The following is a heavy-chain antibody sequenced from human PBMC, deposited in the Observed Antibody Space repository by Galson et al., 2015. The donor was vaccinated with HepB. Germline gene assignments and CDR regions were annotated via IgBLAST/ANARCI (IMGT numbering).Heavy chain of an antibody. Sequence: SLRLSCAASGFTFSNYWMSWVRQAPGKGLEWVANLKQDGSEKYYLDSVKGRFTISRDNAKNSLYLQMNSLRAEDTAVYYCVRAACYYDFWSGYLHPFDYGGQGALLTVSS. J-gene: IGHJ4*01. CDR3: VRAACYYDFWSGYLHPFDY. D-gene: IGHD3-3*01. V-gene: IGHV3-7*01. CDR1: GFTFSNYW. CDR2: LKQDGSEK.